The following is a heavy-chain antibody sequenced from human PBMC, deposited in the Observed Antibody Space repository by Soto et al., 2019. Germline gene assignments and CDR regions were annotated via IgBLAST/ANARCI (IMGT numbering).Heavy chain of an antibody. Sequence: QVQLVQSGAEVKKPGASVKVSWKASGYACTSYGISWVRQAPGQGLEWMGWISAYNGNTNYAQKLQGRVTMTTDTSTSTAYMELRSLRSDDTAVYYCAIQPRYCSSTSCYSYWGQGTLVTASS. D-gene: IGHD2-2*02. J-gene: IGHJ4*02. CDR1: GYACTSYG. V-gene: IGHV1-18*01. CDR3: AIQPRYCSSTSCYSY. CDR2: ISAYNGNT.